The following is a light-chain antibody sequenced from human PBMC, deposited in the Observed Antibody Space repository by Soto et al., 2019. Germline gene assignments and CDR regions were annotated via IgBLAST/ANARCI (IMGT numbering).Light chain of an antibody. J-gene: IGLJ3*02. Sequence: QSALTQPASVSGSPGQSITISCTGTSGDVGSVKLVSWYQQHPGKAPHLLIYEVTKRPSGVSNRFSGSKSGNTASLTISGLQAEDEADYDCCAYAGGSVYVLFGGGTKVTVL. CDR1: SGDVGSVKL. V-gene: IGLV2-23*02. CDR2: EVT. CDR3: CAYAGGSVYVL.